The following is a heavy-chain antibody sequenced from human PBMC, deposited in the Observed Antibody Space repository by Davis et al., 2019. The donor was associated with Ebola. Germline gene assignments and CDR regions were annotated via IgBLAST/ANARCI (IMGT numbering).Heavy chain of an antibody. CDR3: AKSNNLVGTSYYFDF. J-gene: IGHJ4*02. CDR2: INAGNGNT. D-gene: IGHD1-26*01. Sequence: ASVKVSCKASGYTFSIYAIHWVRQAPGQRLEWMGWINAGNGNTKYSQNFQGRVTITRDTFASTAYMELSSLRSEDTAVYYCAKSNNLVGTSYYFDFWGQGTLVTVSS. V-gene: IGHV1-3*01. CDR1: GYTFSIYA.